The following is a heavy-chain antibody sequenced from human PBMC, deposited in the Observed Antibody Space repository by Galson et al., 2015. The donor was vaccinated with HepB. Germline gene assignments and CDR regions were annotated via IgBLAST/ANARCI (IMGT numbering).Heavy chain of an antibody. CDR3: VKEQTNHYFDY. CDR1: GFAFNSHH. V-gene: IGHV3-30*04. D-gene: IGHD1-14*01. J-gene: IGHJ4*02. Sequence: SLRLSSAASGFAFNSHHMHRVRQAPGQGLEWVAAISFDGSNEFYADSVKGRFTVSRDNSKSMLYLQMSSLRFEDTALYYCVKEQTNHYFDYWGQGTLITVSS. CDR2: ISFDGSNE.